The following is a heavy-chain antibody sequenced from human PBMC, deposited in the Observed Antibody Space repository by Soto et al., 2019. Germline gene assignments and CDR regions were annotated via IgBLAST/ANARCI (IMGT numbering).Heavy chain of an antibody. D-gene: IGHD5-18*01. Sequence: GGSLRLSCAASGFTFSSYAMHWVRQAPGKGLEWVAVISYDGSNKYYADSVKGRFTISRDNSKNTLYLQMNSLRAEDTAVYYCAREPIQLWLSPQFDYWGQGTLVTVSS. J-gene: IGHJ4*02. V-gene: IGHV3-30-3*01. CDR1: GFTFSSYA. CDR3: AREPIQLWLSPQFDY. CDR2: ISYDGSNK.